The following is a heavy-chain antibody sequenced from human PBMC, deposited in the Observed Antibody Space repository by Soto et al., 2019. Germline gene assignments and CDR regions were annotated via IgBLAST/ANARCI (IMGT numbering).Heavy chain of an antibody. D-gene: IGHD3-9*01. CDR3: ARPDYDILTGDPGV. J-gene: IGHJ6*02. CDR2: IYYSGST. CDR1: GGSISSSSYY. Sequence: PSETLSLTCTVSGGSISSSSYYWGWIRQPPGKGLEWIGSIYYSGSTYYNPSLKSRVTISVDTSKNQFSLKLSSVTAADTAVYYCARPDYDILTGDPGVWGQGTTVTVS. V-gene: IGHV4-39*01.